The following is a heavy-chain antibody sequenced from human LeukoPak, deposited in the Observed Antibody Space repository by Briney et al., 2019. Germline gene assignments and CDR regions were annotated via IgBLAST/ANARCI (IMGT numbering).Heavy chain of an antibody. CDR1: GGSINSYY. CDR2: IYYNGRT. V-gene: IGHV4-59*08. J-gene: IGHJ3*01. Sequence: SETLSLTCSVSGGSINSYYWSWIRQPPGKGLEWIGYIYYNGRTNYNPSLNSRVTMLVDTSKRQFSLRLRSVTAADTAVYYCARFKGSTWGDAFDFWGQGTMVTVSS. D-gene: IGHD7-27*01. CDR3: ARFKGSTWGDAFDF.